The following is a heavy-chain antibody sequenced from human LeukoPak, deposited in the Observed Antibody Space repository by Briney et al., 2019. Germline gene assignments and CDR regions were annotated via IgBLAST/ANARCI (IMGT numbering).Heavy chain of an antibody. J-gene: IGHJ4*02. CDR1: GFTFSSYS. CDR3: ARGPSGGDGPPWYFDY. CDR2: ISSSSSYI. Sequence: GGSLRLSCAASGFTFSSYSMNWVRQAPGKGLEWVSSISSSSSYIYYADSVKGRFTISRDNAKNSLYLQMNSLRAEDTAVYYCARGPSGGDGPPWYFDYWGQGTLVTVSS. V-gene: IGHV3-21*04. D-gene: IGHD2-21*02.